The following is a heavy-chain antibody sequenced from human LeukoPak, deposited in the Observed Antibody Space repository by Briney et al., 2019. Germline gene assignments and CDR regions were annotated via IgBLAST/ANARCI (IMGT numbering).Heavy chain of an antibody. Sequence: SETLSLTCAVYGGSFSGYYWSWIPQPPGKGLEWIGEINHSGSTNYNPSLKSRVTISVDTSKNQFSLKLSSVTAADTAVYYCARGFDASGSGYYRFDYWGQGTLVTVSS. V-gene: IGHV4-34*01. J-gene: IGHJ4*02. D-gene: IGHD3-22*01. CDR3: ARGFDASGSGYYRFDY. CDR2: INHSGST. CDR1: GGSFSGYY.